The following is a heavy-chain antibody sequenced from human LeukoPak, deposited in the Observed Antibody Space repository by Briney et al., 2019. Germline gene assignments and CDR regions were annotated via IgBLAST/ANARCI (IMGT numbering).Heavy chain of an antibody. Sequence: SETLSLTCTVFGVSISGYYWSWIRQPPGKALEWIGSIYFGGSTHYNPSLKSRVTMSADTSKNQFSLKLRSMTAADTAVYYCARVSSVGSYWSDFEYWGQGTLVTVSS. D-gene: IGHD1-26*01. CDR2: IYFGGST. J-gene: IGHJ4*02. CDR1: GVSISGYY. V-gene: IGHV4-59*01. CDR3: ARVSSVGSYWSDFEY.